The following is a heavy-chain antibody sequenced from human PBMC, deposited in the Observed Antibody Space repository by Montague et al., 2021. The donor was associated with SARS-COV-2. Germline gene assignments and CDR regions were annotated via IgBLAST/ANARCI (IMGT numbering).Heavy chain of an antibody. D-gene: IGHD3-10*01. J-gene: IGHJ4*02. CDR1: GGSFSGYY. CDR2: INHSGST. CDR3: ARGARQGYGFRLGSFDY. V-gene: IGHV4-34*01. Sequence: ETLSLTCAVYGGSFSGYYWNWIRQPPGKGLEWIGEINHSGSTNYNPSLKSRVTMSVDTSKNQFSLKLSSVTAADTAVYYCARGARQGYGFRLGSFDYWGQGALVTVSS.